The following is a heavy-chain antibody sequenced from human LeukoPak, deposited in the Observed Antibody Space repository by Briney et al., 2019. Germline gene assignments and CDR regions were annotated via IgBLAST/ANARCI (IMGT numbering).Heavy chain of an antibody. V-gene: IGHV3-13*04. Sequence: GGSLRLSCAASGFTFSSYDVHWVRQATGKGLEWVSAIDTAGNTFYPGSVRGRFTISRENAKNSLYLQMNNVRAGDTAVYYCARTSKVTSVMDIWGQGTMVTVSS. CDR3: ARTSKVTSVMDI. CDR2: IDTAGNT. J-gene: IGHJ3*02. D-gene: IGHD3-16*01. CDR1: GFTFSSYD.